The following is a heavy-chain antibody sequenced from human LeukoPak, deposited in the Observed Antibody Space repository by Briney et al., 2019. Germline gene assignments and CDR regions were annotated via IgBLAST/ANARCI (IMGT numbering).Heavy chain of an antibody. D-gene: IGHD6-13*01. Sequence: GGSLRLSCAASGFTFSSYAMHWVRQAPGKGLEWVAVISYDGSNKYYADSVKGRFTISRDNSKNTLYLQMNSLRAEDTAVYYCARETSSSWHGLDLWGRGTLVTVSS. CDR2: ISYDGSNK. CDR1: GFTFSSYA. CDR3: ARETSSSWHGLDL. V-gene: IGHV3-30-3*01. J-gene: IGHJ2*01.